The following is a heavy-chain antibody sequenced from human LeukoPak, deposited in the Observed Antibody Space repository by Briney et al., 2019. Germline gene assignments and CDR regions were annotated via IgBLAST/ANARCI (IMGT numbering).Heavy chain of an antibody. CDR1: GGSLGRSNTY. J-gene: IGHJ6*03. CDR3: ARHRGGGGYHYMDV. Sequence: SETLSLTCTVSGGSLGRSNTYWGWIRQTPGKGLEWLGTILHSGNTYNNPSLKSRVTMSVDSSKNQFSLSLSSVTAADTAVYFCARHRGGGGYHYMDVWGKGTTVIVSS. V-gene: IGHV4-39*01. CDR2: ILHSGNT. D-gene: IGHD2-21*01.